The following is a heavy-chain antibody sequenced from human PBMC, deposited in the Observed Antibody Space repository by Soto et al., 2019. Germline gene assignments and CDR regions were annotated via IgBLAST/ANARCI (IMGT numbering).Heavy chain of an antibody. CDR1: GYTFTSYG. CDR3: ASDPFVGIAAAGGGYYYSMGV. Sequence: ASVKVSCKASGYTFTSYGISWVRQAPGQGLECMGWIIAYNGNTNYAQKLQGRVTMTTDTSTRTAYMELRSLRSGDTAVYYCASDPFVGIAAAGGGYYYSMGVWGKGTTVTVAS. CDR2: IIAYNGNT. J-gene: IGHJ6*03. V-gene: IGHV1-18*01. D-gene: IGHD6-13*01.